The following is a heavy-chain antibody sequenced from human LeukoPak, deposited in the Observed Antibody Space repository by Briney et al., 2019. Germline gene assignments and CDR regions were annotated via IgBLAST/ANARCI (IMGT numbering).Heavy chain of an antibody. CDR2: ISSSGGYI. CDR1: GFTFSNYA. J-gene: IGHJ4*02. V-gene: IGHV3-21*01. CDR3: ARSYGSGSYSQLFNY. D-gene: IGHD3-10*01. Sequence: GGSLRLSCAASGFTFSNYAMTWVRQAPGKGLEWVSSISSSGGYIKYADSVKGRFTISRDNAKNSLDLQMNSLRAEDTAVYYCARSYGSGSYSQLFNYWGQGTLVTVSS.